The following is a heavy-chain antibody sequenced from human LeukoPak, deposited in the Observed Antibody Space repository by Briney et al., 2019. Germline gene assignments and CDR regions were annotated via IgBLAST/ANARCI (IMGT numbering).Heavy chain of an antibody. D-gene: IGHD1-14*01. CDR3: ARLLAPSNPQQVYYYYMDV. CDR2: INPNNGGT. V-gene: IGHV1-2*02. Sequence: GASVKVSCKASGYTFTGYYMHWVRQAPGQGLEWMGWINPNNGGTNYAQKFQGRVTMTRDTSISTAYMELSRLRSDDTAVYYCARLLAPSNPQQVYYYYMDVWGKGTTVTVSS. J-gene: IGHJ6*03. CDR1: GYTFTGYY.